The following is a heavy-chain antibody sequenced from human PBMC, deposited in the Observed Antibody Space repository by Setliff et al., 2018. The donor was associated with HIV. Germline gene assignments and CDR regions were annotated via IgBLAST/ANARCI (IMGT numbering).Heavy chain of an antibody. V-gene: IGHV1-8*01. CDR1: GSTFSTYD. CDR3: ARAALSDAFDI. J-gene: IGHJ3*02. D-gene: IGHD3-16*02. Sequence: ASVKVSCKPSGSTFSTYDINWVRQATGQGLEWMGWTNPNSGNTGYAQKFQGRITMTRNTAISTAYMELSRLRSDDTAVYYCARAALSDAFDIWGQGTMVTVSS. CDR2: TNPNSGNT.